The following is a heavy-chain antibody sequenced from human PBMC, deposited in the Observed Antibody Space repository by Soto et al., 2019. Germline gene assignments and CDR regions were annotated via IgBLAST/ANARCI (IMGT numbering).Heavy chain of an antibody. CDR1: GFTVSSNY. CDR2: IYSGGST. Sequence: EVQMVESGGGLIQPGGSLRLSCAAFGFTVSSNYMTWVRQAPGKGLEWVSVIYSGGSTYYADSVKGRFTISRDNSRNTLYLQMNRLRAEDTAVYYCARGFPSMAYYGEYYFDKLGQGTLVTVSS. CDR3: ARGFPSMAYYGEYYFDK. J-gene: IGHJ4*02. V-gene: IGHV3-53*01. D-gene: IGHD3-10*01.